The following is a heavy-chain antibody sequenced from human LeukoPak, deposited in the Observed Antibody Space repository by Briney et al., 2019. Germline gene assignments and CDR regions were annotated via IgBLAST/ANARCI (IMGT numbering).Heavy chain of an antibody. Sequence: PGGSLRLSCAASGFTFSSYAMSWVGQAPGKGLEWVSAISGSGGSTYYADSVKGRFTISRDNSKNTLYLQMNSLRAEDTAVYYCAKIGYSSSWDNAFDIWGQGTMVPVPS. CDR2: ISGSGGST. D-gene: IGHD6-13*01. J-gene: IGHJ3*02. CDR1: GFTFSSYA. CDR3: AKIGYSSSWDNAFDI. V-gene: IGHV3-23*01.